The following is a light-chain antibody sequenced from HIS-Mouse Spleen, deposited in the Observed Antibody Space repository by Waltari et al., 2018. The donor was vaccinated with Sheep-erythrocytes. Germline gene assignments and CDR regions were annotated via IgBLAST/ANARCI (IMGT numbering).Light chain of an antibody. Sequence: QSALTQPPSASESPGQSVTISCTGTSSDVGGYNYVSWYQQHPGKTPKLMFYEVSKRPAGVHDRFSGSKCGNAASLTVSGLQAEDEADYYCSSYAGSNNWVFGGGTKLTVL. V-gene: IGLV2-8*01. CDR3: SSYAGSNNWV. J-gene: IGLJ3*02. CDR1: SSDVGGYNY. CDR2: EVS.